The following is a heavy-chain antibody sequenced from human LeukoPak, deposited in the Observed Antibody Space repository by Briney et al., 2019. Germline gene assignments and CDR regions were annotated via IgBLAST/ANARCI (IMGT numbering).Heavy chain of an antibody. D-gene: IGHD6-13*01. V-gene: IGHV3-9*01. CDR3: AKDKTGYSSSWMFDY. CDR1: GFTFDDYA. J-gene: IGHJ4*02. CDR2: ISWNGGSI. Sequence: PGRSLRLSCAASGFTFDDYAMHRVRQAPGKGLEWVSGISWNGGSIGYADSVKGRFTISRDNAKNSLYLQMNSLRAEDTALYYCAKDKTGYSSSWMFDYWGQGTLVTVSS.